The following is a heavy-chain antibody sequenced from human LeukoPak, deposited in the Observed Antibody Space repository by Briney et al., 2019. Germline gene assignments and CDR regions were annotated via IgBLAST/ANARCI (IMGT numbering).Heavy chain of an antibody. CDR2: IYHSGST. V-gene: IGHV4-30-2*01. Sequence: PSETLSLTCTVSGGSISSGGYYWSWIRQPPGKGLEWIGYIYHSGSTYYNPSLKSRVTISVDRSKNQFSLKLSSVTAADTAVYYCAIRGPNCSSTSCYGSRNWFDPWGQGTLVTVSS. D-gene: IGHD2-2*01. CDR1: GGSISSGGYY. CDR3: AIRGPNCSSTSCYGSRNWFDP. J-gene: IGHJ5*02.